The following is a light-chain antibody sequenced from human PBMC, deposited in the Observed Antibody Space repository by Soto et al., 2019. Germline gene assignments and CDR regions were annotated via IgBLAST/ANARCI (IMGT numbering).Light chain of an antibody. V-gene: IGKV1-5*03. CDR1: QSIVSW. J-gene: IGKJ1*01. CDR3: QQYSTYLWT. Sequence: DIQMTQSPSTLSASVGDRVTITCRASQSIVSWLAWYQQKPGKAPRLLMYQASSLKSGVPSRFSGSGSETEFTLTITSLQPDDTATYFCQQYSTYLWTFGQGTKV. CDR2: QAS.